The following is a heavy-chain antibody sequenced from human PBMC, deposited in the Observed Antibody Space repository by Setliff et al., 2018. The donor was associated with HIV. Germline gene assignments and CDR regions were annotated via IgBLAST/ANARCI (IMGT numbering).Heavy chain of an antibody. CDR1: GFTFSSYA. V-gene: IGHV3-23*01. CDR2: ISGSGGST. D-gene: IGHD3-22*01. CDR3: AKDSSPLGVVVWGFGYFDY. J-gene: IGHJ4*02. Sequence: GGSLRLSCAASGFTFSSYAMSWVRQAPGKGLEWVSAISGSGGSTYYADSVKGRFTISRDNSKNTLYLQMNSLRAEDTAVYYCAKDSSPLGVVVWGFGYFDYWGQGTLVTV.